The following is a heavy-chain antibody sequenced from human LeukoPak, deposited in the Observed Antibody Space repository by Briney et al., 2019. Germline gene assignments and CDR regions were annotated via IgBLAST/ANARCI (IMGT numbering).Heavy chain of an antibody. Sequence: PSETLSLTCTVSGGSISSYYWSWIRQPAGKGLEWIGRIYTSGSTNYNPSLKSRVTISVDKSKNQFSLKLSSVTAADTAVYYCGRDLGAAAGPYYYMDVWGKGTTVTVSS. CDR2: IYTSGST. CDR3: GRDLGAAAGPYYYMDV. D-gene: IGHD6-13*01. J-gene: IGHJ6*03. CDR1: GGSISSYY. V-gene: IGHV4-4*07.